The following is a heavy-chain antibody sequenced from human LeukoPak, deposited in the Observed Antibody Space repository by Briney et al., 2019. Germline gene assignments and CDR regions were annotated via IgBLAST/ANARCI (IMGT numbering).Heavy chain of an antibody. CDR3: ARENSSGWAIY. Sequence: SETLSLTCTVSGGSISSGSYYWSWIRQPAGKGLEWIGRIYTSGSTNYNPSLRSRVTVSIDTSKNQFSLKLSSVTAADTAVYYCARENSSGWAIYWGQGTLVTVSS. D-gene: IGHD6-19*01. CDR1: GGSISSGSYY. V-gene: IGHV4-61*02. J-gene: IGHJ4*02. CDR2: IYTSGST.